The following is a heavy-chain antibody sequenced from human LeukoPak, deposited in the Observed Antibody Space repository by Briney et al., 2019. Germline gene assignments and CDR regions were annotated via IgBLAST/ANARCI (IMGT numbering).Heavy chain of an antibody. CDR2: ISYDGSNK. CDR1: GFTFSSYA. J-gene: IGHJ3*02. Sequence: PGRSLRLSCAASGFTFSSYAMHWVRQAPGKGLEWVAVISYDGSNKYYADSVKGRFTISRDNSKNTLYLQMNSLTTEDTAVYFCAREVAAGEDIWGQGTMVTVSS. V-gene: IGHV3-30-3*01. CDR3: AREVAAGEDI. D-gene: IGHD6-13*01.